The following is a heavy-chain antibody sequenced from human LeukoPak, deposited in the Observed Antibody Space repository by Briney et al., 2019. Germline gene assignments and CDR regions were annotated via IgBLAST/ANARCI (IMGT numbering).Heavy chain of an antibody. CDR1: GFTFSSYA. Sequence: GGSLRLSCAASGFTFSSYAMGWVRQAPGKGLEWVSAISGSGGSTYYADSVKGRFTISRDNSKNTLYLQMNSLRAEDTAVYYCAKDKQMGSGCYAQPGGDYWGQGTLVTVSS. J-gene: IGHJ4*02. D-gene: IGHD6-19*01. CDR2: ISGSGGST. V-gene: IGHV3-23*01. CDR3: AKDKQMGSGCYAQPGGDY.